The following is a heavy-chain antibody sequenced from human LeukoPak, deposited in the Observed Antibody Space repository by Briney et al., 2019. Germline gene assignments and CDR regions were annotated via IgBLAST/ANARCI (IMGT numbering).Heavy chain of an antibody. Sequence: SETLSLTCTVSGGSISSSSYYWGWIRQPPGKGLEWIGSICYSGSTYYNPSLKSRVTISVDTSKNQFSLKLSSVTAADTAVYYCARDCSHYDFWSGYSYYYYYMDVWGKGTTVTVSS. CDR2: ICYSGST. J-gene: IGHJ6*03. D-gene: IGHD3-3*01. V-gene: IGHV4-39*07. CDR3: ARDCSHYDFWSGYSYYYYYMDV. CDR1: GGSISSSSYY.